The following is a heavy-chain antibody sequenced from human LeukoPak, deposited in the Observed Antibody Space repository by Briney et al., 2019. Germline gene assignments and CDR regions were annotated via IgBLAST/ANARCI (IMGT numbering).Heavy chain of an antibody. D-gene: IGHD6-13*01. Sequence: PGGSLRLSCAASGFTFSSYAISWVRQPPGKGLEWVSAISGSGGSTYYADSVKGRFTISRDNSKNTLYLQMNSLRAEDTAVYYCAKDTRYSSSWPTSHYDYWGQGTLVTVSS. CDR1: GFTFSSYA. V-gene: IGHV3-23*01. CDR3: AKDTRYSSSWPTSHYDY. CDR2: ISGSGGST. J-gene: IGHJ4*02.